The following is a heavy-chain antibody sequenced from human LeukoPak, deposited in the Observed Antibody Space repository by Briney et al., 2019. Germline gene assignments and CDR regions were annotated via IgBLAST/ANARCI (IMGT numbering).Heavy chain of an antibody. CDR2: ISGSGGST. CDR1: GFTFSSYA. CDR3: AKDPTYHSSSWYDSY. D-gene: IGHD6-13*01. Sequence: GGSLRLSCAASGFTFSSYAMSWVRQAPGKGLEWVSAISGSGGSTYYADSVKGRFTISRDNSKNTLYLQMNSLRAEDTAVYYCAKDPTYHSSSWYDSYWGQGTLVTVSS. J-gene: IGHJ4*02. V-gene: IGHV3-23*01.